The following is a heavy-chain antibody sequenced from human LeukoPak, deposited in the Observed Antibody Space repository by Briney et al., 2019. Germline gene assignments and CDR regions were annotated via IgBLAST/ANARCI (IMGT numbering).Heavy chain of an antibody. V-gene: IGHV3-23*01. CDR2: ISGIGGTT. Sequence: GGSLRLSCAASGFTFSSYAMSWVRQAQGKGLEWVSAISGIGGTTYYASSVNGRFTISRDNSKNTLYLQMNSLRAEDTAVYYCAKFLPTHIVVANYYFDYWGQGTLVTVSS. CDR3: AKFLPTHIVVANYYFDY. CDR1: GFTFSSYA. J-gene: IGHJ4*02. D-gene: IGHD2-21*01.